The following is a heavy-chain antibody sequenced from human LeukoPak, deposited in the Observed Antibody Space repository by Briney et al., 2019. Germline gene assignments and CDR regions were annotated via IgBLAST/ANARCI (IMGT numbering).Heavy chain of an antibody. CDR2: IYYSGST. CDR3: ARQEGYCSSTSCHNHFDY. V-gene: IGHV4-59*08. CDR1: GGSISSYY. J-gene: IGHJ4*02. D-gene: IGHD2-2*01. Sequence: PSETLSLTCTVSGGSISSYYWSWIRQPPGKGLEWIGYIYYSGSTNYNPSLKSRVTISVDTSKNQFSLKLSSVTAADTAVYYCARQEGYCSSTSCHNHFDYWGQGTLVTVSS.